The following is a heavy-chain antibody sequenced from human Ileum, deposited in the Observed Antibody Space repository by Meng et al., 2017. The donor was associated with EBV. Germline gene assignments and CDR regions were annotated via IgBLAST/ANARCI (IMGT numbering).Heavy chain of an antibody. Sequence: EVQLVESGGGLVQPGGSLRLSCAASGFTFSSHWMHWVRQAPGKGLVWVSRISPDGSSTNYADSVKGRFTISRDNAKNTLYLQINSLRAEDTSVYYCARVCSGTDCLIADWGQGTLVTVSS. D-gene: IGHD2-15*01. J-gene: IGHJ4*02. CDR1: GFTFSSHW. CDR2: ISPDGSST. CDR3: ARVCSGTDCLIAD. V-gene: IGHV3-74*01.